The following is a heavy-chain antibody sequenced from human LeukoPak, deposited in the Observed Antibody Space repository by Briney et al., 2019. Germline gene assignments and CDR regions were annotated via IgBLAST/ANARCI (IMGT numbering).Heavy chain of an antibody. Sequence: GASVKVSCKASGYTFTSYYMHWVRQAPGQGLEWMGIINPSGGSTSYAQKFQGRVTMTRDTSTSTVYMELSSPRSEDTAVYYCATEGIAVAGHDAFDIWGQGTMVTVSS. J-gene: IGHJ3*02. CDR3: ATEGIAVAGHDAFDI. CDR2: INPSGGST. CDR1: GYTFTSYY. D-gene: IGHD6-19*01. V-gene: IGHV1-46*01.